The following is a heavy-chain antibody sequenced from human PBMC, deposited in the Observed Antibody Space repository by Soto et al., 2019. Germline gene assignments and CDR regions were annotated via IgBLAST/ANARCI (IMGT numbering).Heavy chain of an antibody. CDR2: INPNSGGT. CDR1: GYTFSGFY. D-gene: IGHD6-19*01. Sequence: ASVKVSCKASGYTFSGFYMHWVRQAPGQGLEWMGWINPNSGGTKSAEKFQGRVTMTRDTSISTAYMELSRLTSDDAAVYYCASAAVTGTAGLDFWGQGTQVTVSS. V-gene: IGHV1-2*02. CDR3: ASAAVTGTAGLDF. J-gene: IGHJ4*02.